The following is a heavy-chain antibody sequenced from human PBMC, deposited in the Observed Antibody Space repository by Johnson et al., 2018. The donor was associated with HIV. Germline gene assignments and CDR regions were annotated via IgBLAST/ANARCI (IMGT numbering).Heavy chain of an antibody. J-gene: IGHJ3*01. CDR2: IYSGGST. Sequence: VQLLESGGGLIQPGGSLRLSCAASGFTVSSNHMSWVRQAPGKGLEWVSVIYSGGSTYYADSVRGRISISRDNSKKTLYLQMNSLRAEDTAVYYCARERFSDILTGYHAFDVWGRGTMVTVSS. D-gene: IGHD3-9*01. CDR1: GFTVSSNH. V-gene: IGHV3-66*03. CDR3: ARERFSDILTGYHAFDV.